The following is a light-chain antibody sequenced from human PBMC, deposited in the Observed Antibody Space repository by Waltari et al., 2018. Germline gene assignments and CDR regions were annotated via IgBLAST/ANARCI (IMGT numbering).Light chain of an antibody. V-gene: IGKV3-20*01. Sequence: EIVLTQSPGTLSLSPGERATLSCRASQSVSRTLAWYQQKPGQAPRLLIYDASSRATGTPDRFSGSGSGTDFSLTISRLEPEEFAVYYCQKYGSLPATFGQGTKVEIK. J-gene: IGKJ1*01. CDR3: QKYGSLPAT. CDR2: DAS. CDR1: QSVSRT.